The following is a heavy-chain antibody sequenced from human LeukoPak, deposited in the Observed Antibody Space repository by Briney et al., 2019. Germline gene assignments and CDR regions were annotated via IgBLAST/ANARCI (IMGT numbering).Heavy chain of an antibody. D-gene: IGHD3-10*01. CDR1: GGSISTGNYF. J-gene: IGHJ4*02. CDR3: AISFGSGTYFDF. V-gene: IGHV4-39*01. CDR2: IHYSGTT. Sequence: NPSETLSLTCTVSGGSISTGNYFWGWIRQPPGKGLEWIGSIHYSGTTYYSPSFKSRLTISVDTSKNQFSLKLSSVTAADTGLYYCAISFGSGTYFDFWGQGTLVTVSS.